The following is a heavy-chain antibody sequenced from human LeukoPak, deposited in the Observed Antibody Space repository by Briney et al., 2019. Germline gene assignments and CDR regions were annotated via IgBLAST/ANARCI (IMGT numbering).Heavy chain of an antibody. CDR1: GFTFSRCA. Sequence: GGSLRLSCSASGFTFSRCAMHWVRQAPGKGLEFVSGINDNGGTTHYADSVKGRFTTSRDNSKNTLFLQMNSLRAEDTAIYYCAKYGPQDSGSSHFDYWGQGALVTVSS. CDR2: INDNGGTT. J-gene: IGHJ4*02. CDR3: AKYGPQDSGSSHFDY. D-gene: IGHD1-26*01. V-gene: IGHV3-64*04.